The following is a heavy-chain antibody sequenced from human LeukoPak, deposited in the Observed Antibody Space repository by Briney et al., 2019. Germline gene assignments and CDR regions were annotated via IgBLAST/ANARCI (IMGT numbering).Heavy chain of an antibody. CDR2: ISYDGSNK. Sequence: PGRSLRVSRAASGFTFSSYAMHWVRQAPGKGLEGVAVISYDGSNKYYADSVKGRFTISRENSKNTLYLQMNSLRAEDPAVYYCARDLIRDSGSYLGLDYWGHGTLVTVSS. J-gene: IGHJ4*01. V-gene: IGHV3-30-3*01. D-gene: IGHD1-26*01. CDR3: ARDLIRDSGSYLGLDY. CDR1: GFTFSSYA.